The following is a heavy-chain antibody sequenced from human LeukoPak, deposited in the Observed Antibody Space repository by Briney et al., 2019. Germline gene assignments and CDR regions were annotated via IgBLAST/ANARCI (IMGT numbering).Heavy chain of an antibody. CDR3: ARDRGRYFDWLGDYYYYYGMDV. V-gene: IGHV3-21*01. CDR1: GFTFSSYS. J-gene: IGHJ6*02. Sequence: GGSLRLSCAASGFTFSSYSMNWVRQAPGKGLEWVSSISSSSSYIYYADSVKGRFTISRDNAKNSLYLQMNSLRAEDTAVYYCARDRGRYFDWLGDYYYYYGMDVWGQGTTVTVSS. D-gene: IGHD3-9*01. CDR2: ISSSSSYI.